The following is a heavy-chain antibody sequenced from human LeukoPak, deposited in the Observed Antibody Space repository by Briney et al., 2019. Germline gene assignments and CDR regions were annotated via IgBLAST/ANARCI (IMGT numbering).Heavy chain of an antibody. CDR3: ARGGRAFDI. Sequence: SETLSLTCTFSDGSISSRGYSWNWIRQRPGKGLEWIGHIYYSGNTYYNPTLQSRLSISVDTSNNQFSLKVTSLTVADTAVYYCARGGRAFDIWGQGTMVIVSS. CDR1: DGSISSRGYS. J-gene: IGHJ3*02. V-gene: IGHV4-31*03. CDR2: IYYSGNT.